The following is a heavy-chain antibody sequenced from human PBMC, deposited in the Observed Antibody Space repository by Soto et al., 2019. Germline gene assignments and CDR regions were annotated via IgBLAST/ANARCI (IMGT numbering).Heavy chain of an antibody. Sequence: SETLSLTCAVYGGSFSGYYWSWIRQPPGKGLEWIGEINHSGSTNYNPYLKSRVTIAVDTSKNQFSLKLSSVTAADTAVYYCARGNEEYYFYYGMDVWGQGTTVTVSS. CDR2: INHSGST. D-gene: IGHD1-1*01. CDR1: GGSFSGYY. CDR3: ARGNEEYYFYYGMDV. J-gene: IGHJ6*02. V-gene: IGHV4-34*01.